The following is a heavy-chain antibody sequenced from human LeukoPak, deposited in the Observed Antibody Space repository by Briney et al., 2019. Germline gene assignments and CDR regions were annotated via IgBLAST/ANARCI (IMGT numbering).Heavy chain of an antibody. CDR1: GYTFTSYD. V-gene: IGHV1-8*03. D-gene: IGHD2-21*01. CDR2: MNPNSGNT. Sequence: VASVKVSCKASGYTFTSYDINWVRQATGQGLEWMGWMNPNSGNTGYAQKFQGRVTITRNTSISTAYMELSSLRSEDTAVYYCARGRRVMRSWFDPWGQGTLVTVSS. J-gene: IGHJ5*02. CDR3: ARGRRVMRSWFDP.